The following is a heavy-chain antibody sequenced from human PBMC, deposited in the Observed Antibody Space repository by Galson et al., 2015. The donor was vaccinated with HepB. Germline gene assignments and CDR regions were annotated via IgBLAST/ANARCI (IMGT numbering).Heavy chain of an antibody. CDR3: ARDRRDKYSSSRDQPALHHYYYYYLDV. CDR2: ISPYNGDT. CDR1: GYTFTNYG. D-gene: IGHD6-13*01. V-gene: IGHV1-18*01. Sequence: SVKVSCKASGYTFTNYGFTWVRQAPGQGLEWMGWISPYNGDTNYEQKFQARVTMTTDTSTSTVYMELRNLRSDDTAVYYCARDRRDKYSSSRDQPALHHYYYYYLDVWGQGTTVTVSS. J-gene: IGHJ6*03.